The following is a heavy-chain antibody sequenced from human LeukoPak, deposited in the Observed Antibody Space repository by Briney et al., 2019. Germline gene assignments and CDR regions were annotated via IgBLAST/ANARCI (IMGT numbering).Heavy chain of an antibody. CDR2: IKSKTDGGTT. J-gene: IGHJ5*02. CDR3: TTAPSPFGDYSNWFDP. Sequence: GRSLRLSCAASGFTFSNAWMSWVRQAPGKGLEWVGRIKSKTDGGTTDYAAPVKGRFTISRDDSKNTLYLQMNSLKTEDTAVYYCTTAPSPFGDYSNWFDPWGQGTLVTVSS. D-gene: IGHD4-17*01. V-gene: IGHV3-15*01. CDR1: GFTFSNAW.